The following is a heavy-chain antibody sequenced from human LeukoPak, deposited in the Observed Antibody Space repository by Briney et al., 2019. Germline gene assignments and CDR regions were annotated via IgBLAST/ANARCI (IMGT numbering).Heavy chain of an antibody. CDR3: AKDEKAILTGYFDY. Sequence: GGSLRLSCAASGFTFCGYAMSCVRGAPGGGVEWVSAISGSGGSTYYADSVKGRFTIPRDNSKTTLYLQMTSPRAEDTAVYYCAKDEKAILTGYFDYWGQGTLVTVSS. J-gene: IGHJ4*02. D-gene: IGHD3-9*01. CDR2: ISGSGGST. CDR1: GFTFCGYA. V-gene: IGHV3-23*01.